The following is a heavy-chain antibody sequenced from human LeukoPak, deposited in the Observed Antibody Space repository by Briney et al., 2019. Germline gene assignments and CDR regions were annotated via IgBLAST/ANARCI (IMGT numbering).Heavy chain of an antibody. CDR3: ARRSYYDSSGYYQLGGYYFDY. V-gene: IGHV4-38-2*01. CDR1: GYSISSGYY. CDR2: IYHSGST. J-gene: IGHJ4*02. Sequence: PSETLSLTCAVSGYSISSGYYWGWIRQPPGKGLEWIGSIYHSGSTYYNPSLKRRVTISVDTSKNQFSLKLSSVTAEDTAVYYCARRSYYDSSGYYQLGGYYFDYWGQGTLVTVSS. D-gene: IGHD3-22*01.